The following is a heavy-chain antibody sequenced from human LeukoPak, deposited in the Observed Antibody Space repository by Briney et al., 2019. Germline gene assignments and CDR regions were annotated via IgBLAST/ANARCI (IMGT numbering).Heavy chain of an antibody. CDR1: GGSISSGDYY. CDR2: IYYSGST. V-gene: IGHV4-30-4*01. D-gene: IGHD4-17*01. CDR3: ARSSYGDYTSDY. J-gene: IGHJ4*02. Sequence: NPSETLSLTCIVSGGSISSGDYYWSWIRQSPGKGLEWIGNIYYSGSTHYNPSLKSRVAISVDTSKNQFSLKLSSVTAADTAVYYCARSSYGDYTSDYWGQGTLVTVSS.